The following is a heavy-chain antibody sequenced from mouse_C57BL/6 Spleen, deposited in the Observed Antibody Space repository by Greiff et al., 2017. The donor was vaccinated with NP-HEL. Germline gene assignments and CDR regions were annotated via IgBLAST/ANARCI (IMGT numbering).Heavy chain of an antibody. CDR2: IWSDGST. Sequence: QVQLKESGPGLVAPSQSLSITCTVSGFSLTSYGVHWVRQPPGKGLEWLVVIWSDGSTTYNSALKSRLSISKDNSKSQVFLKMNSLQTDDTAMYYCARHGEYYGSEGYFDVWGTGTTVTVSS. J-gene: IGHJ1*03. D-gene: IGHD1-1*01. CDR1: GFSLTSYG. CDR3: ARHGEYYGSEGYFDV. V-gene: IGHV2-6-1*01.